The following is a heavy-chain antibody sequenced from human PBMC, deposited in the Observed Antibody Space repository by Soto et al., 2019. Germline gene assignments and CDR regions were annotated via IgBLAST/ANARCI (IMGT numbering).Heavy chain of an antibody. V-gene: IGHV1-69*01. J-gene: IGHJ6*02. CDR3: ARVPYPGNYYYYYGMDG. Sequence: QVQLVQSGAEVKKPGSSVKVSCKASGGTFSSYAISWVRQAPGQGLEWMGGIIPIFGTANYAQKLQGRVTITADESTSTAYMELSSLRSEDTAVYYCARVPYPGNYYYYYGMDGWGHGTTVTVSS. CDR1: GGTFSSYA. D-gene: IGHD2-2*01. CDR2: IIPIFGTA.